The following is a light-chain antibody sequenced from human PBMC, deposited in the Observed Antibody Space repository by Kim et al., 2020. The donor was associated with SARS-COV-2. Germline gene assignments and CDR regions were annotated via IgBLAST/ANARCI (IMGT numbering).Light chain of an antibody. J-gene: IGKJ2*01. Sequence: ASVGDTVTITCRASHSISNHLNWYQQKSGKAPNLLIYDASSLKSGVPSRFSGSGSGTDFTLTISSLQPEDFASYYCQQSYSIPYTFGLGTKLEIK. V-gene: IGKV1-39*01. CDR2: DAS. CDR3: QQSYSIPYT. CDR1: HSISNH.